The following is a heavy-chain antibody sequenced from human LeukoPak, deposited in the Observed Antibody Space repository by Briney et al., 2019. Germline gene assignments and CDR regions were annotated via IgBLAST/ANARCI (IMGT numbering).Heavy chain of an antibody. CDR3: ARIIVGATWKAFDV. J-gene: IGHJ3*01. CDR2: IYTSGST. V-gene: IGHV4-4*07. CDR1: GGSISSYY. D-gene: IGHD1-26*01. Sequence: SETLSLTXTVSGGSISSYYWSWIRQPAGKGLEWIGRIYTSGSTNYNPSLKSRVTMSVDTSKNQFSLKLSSVTAADTAVYYCARIIVGATWKAFDVWGQGTMVTVSS.